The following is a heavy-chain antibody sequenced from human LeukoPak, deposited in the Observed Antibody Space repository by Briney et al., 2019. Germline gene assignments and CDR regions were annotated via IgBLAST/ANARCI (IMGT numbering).Heavy chain of an antibody. CDR1: SGSISNYY. J-gene: IGHJ5*02. V-gene: IGHV4-59*01. D-gene: IGHD3-10*01. CDR3: ARGGYYGSGNDFRFDP. CDR2: IHYTGST. Sequence: PSETLSLTCTVSSGSISNYYWSWLRQPPGKGLECIGYIHYTGSTNYNPSLKSRVTISVDTSKNQFSLKLSSVTAADTAIYYCARGGYYGSGNDFRFDPWGQGTLVTVSS.